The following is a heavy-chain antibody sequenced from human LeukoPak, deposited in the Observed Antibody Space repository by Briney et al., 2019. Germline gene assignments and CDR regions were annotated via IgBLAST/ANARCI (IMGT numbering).Heavy chain of an antibody. D-gene: IGHD6-19*01. CDR3: MNGYSSGY. CDR2: VDQDGSGK. J-gene: IGHJ1*01. CDR1: GITLGPFW. Sequence: AGGSLRLSCVSSGITLGPFWMTWVRQAPGKGLEWVAAVDQDGSGKYYVDSVKGRFTVSRDNARNSVFLQMDGLTAGDTARYYCMNGYSSGYWGQGTQVTVSS. V-gene: IGHV3-7*01.